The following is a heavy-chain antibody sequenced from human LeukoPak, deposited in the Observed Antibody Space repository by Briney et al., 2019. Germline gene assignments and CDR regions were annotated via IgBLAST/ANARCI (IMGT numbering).Heavy chain of an antibody. CDR1: GFTFSSYA. CDR3: AKLNYDSSGLDY. CDR2: ISGSGGST. J-gene: IGHJ4*02. V-gene: IGHV3-23*01. Sequence: PGGSLRLSCAASGFTFSSYAMSWVRQAPGKGLEWVSAISGSGGSTYYADSVKGRFTIPRDNSKNTLYLQMNSLRAEDTAVYYCAKLNYDSSGLDYWGQGTLVTVSS. D-gene: IGHD3-22*01.